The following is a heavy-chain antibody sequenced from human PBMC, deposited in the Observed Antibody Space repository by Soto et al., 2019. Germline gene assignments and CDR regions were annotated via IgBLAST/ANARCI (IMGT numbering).Heavy chain of an antibody. Sequence: SETLSLTCNVSGGPINSPDYYWSRIRQSPGKGLEWIGYIYYSGSTNYNPSLKSRVAISVDTSKNQFSLKLSSVTAADTAVYSCARLSAGIVVVAADYFDYWGQGTLVTVSS. CDR3: ARLSAGIVVVAADYFDY. D-gene: IGHD2-15*01. V-gene: IGHV4-30-4*01. J-gene: IGHJ4*02. CDR1: GGPINSPDYY. CDR2: IYYSGST.